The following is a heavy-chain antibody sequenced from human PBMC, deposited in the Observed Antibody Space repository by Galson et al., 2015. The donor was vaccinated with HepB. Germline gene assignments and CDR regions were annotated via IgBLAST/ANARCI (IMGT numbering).Heavy chain of an antibody. V-gene: IGHV3-53*01. Sequence: SLRLSCAASGFTVSSNYMSWVRQAPGKGLEWVSVIYSGGSTYYADSVKGRFTISRDNSKNTLYLQMNSLRAEDAAVYYCGGRVRSADYYYGMDVWGQGTTVTVSS. CDR3: GGRVRSADYYYGMDV. J-gene: IGHJ6*02. D-gene: IGHD3-16*01. CDR1: GFTVSSNY. CDR2: IYSGGST.